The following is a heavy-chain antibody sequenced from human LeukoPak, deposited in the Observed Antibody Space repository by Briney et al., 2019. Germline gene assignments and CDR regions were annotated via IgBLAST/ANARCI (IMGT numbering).Heavy chain of an antibody. CDR3: AKDRVIAVAGTLDY. D-gene: IGHD6-19*01. V-gene: IGHV3-23*01. Sequence: PGGSLRLSCAASGFTFSSYAMSWVRQAPGKGLEWVSAISGSGGSTYYADSVKGRFTISRDDSKNTLYLQMNSLRAEDTPVYYCAKDRVIAVAGTLDYWGQGTLVTVSS. CDR1: GFTFSSYA. J-gene: IGHJ4*02. CDR2: ISGSGGST.